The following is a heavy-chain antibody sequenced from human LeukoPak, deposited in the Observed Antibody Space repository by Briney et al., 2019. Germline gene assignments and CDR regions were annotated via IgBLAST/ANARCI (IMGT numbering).Heavy chain of an antibody. D-gene: IGHD5-18*01. CDR2: IKTKTDGGTT. CDR3: TTGTWIQLWLADY. CDR1: GFTFSNAC. Sequence: GGSLRLSCAVSGFTFSNACMSWVRQAPGKGLEWVGHIKTKTDGGTTDYAAPVKGRFTISRDDSKSTLYLQMNSLKTEDTALYYCTTGTWIQLWLADYWGQGTLVTVSS. V-gene: IGHV3-15*01. J-gene: IGHJ4*02.